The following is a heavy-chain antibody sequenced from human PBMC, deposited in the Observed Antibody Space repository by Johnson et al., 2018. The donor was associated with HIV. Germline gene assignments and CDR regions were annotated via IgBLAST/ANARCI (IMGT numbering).Heavy chain of an antibody. V-gene: IGHV3-20*04. CDR1: GFTFSSYA. D-gene: IGHD6-13*01. CDR2: INWSGGST. J-gene: IGHJ3*02. CDR3: ARGKGAAVGLDAFDI. Sequence: VQLVESGGGVVQPGGSLRLSCAASGFTFSSYAMHWVRQAPGKGLEWVSGINWSGGSTGYADSMKGRFTISRDNARNSLYLQMNSLRAEDTALYFCARGKGAAVGLDAFDIWGQGIRVTVSS.